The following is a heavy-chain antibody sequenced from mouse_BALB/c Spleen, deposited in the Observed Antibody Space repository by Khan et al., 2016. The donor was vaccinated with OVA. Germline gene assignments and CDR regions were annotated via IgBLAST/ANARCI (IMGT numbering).Heavy chain of an antibody. J-gene: IGHJ2*01. CDR2: INSNGGRT. CDR3: ARMARTIN. CDR1: GFTFSSYG. Sequence: EVELVESGGGLVQPGGSLKLSCAASGFTFSSYGMSWVRQTPDKRLELVATINSNGGRTYYPDSVKGRFTISRDNAKNTLYLQMSSLKSEDTAIYYCARMARTINWGQGTTLTVSS. V-gene: IGHV5-6-3*01.